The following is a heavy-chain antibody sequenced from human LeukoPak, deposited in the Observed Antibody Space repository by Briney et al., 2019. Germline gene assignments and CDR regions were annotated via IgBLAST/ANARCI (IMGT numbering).Heavy chain of an antibody. D-gene: IGHD4-17*01. CDR2: IYSGGST. CDR1: GFTVSSNH. V-gene: IGHV3-53*01. J-gene: IGHJ4*02. CDR3: ASASDYGDYVDYFDY. Sequence: SGGSLRLSCAASGFTVSSNHMSWVRQAPGKGLEWVSVIYSGGSTYYADSVKGRFTISRDNSKNTLYLQMNSLRAEDTAVYYCASASDYGDYVDYFDYWGQGTLVTVSS.